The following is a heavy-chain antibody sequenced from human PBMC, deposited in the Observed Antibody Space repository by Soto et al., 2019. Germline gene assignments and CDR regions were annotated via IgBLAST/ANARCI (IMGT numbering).Heavy chain of an antibody. V-gene: IGHV3-64D*06. D-gene: IGHD3-22*01. CDR1: GFTFSIYA. J-gene: IGHJ4*02. CDR2: ISTNGGST. Sequence: PGGSLRLSCSASGFTFSIYAMHWVRQAPGKGLEYVSSISTNGGSTHYADYVKGRFTITRDNSKNKQYLQLSSLRAYDTAVYYCVKGEYYYDSSGYYPFDYWGQGT. CDR3: VKGEYYYDSSGYYPFDY.